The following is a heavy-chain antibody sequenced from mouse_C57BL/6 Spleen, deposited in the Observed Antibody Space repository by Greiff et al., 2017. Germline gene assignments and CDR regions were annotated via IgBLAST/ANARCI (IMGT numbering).Heavy chain of an antibody. J-gene: IGHJ4*01. CDR3: ARERWVNAMDY. D-gene: IGHD2-1*01. CDR2: INPGNGGT. Sequence: VQLQQPGPELVKPGASVKLSCTASGYTFTSSWMHWVKQRPGQGLEWIGNINPGNGGTNSNEKFKSKATLTVDKSSSTAYMQLSSLTSEDAAVYYCARERWVNAMDYWGQGTSVTVAS. CDR1: GYTFTSSW. V-gene: IGHV1-53*01.